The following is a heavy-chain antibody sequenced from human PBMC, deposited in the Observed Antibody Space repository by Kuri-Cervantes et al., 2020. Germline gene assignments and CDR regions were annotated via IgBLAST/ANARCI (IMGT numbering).Heavy chain of an antibody. CDR1: GGSISSSTC. CDR3: ARGLRNYYGSGSYYKPTPRYYYIDV. V-gene: IGHV4-4*02. D-gene: IGHD3-10*01. Sequence: SETLSLTCAVSGGSISSSTCWRWVRQPPGKGLEWMGEINHSGSTNYNPSLKSRVTISVDTSKNQFSLKLSSVTAADTAVYYCARGLRNYYGSGSYYKPTPRYYYIDVWGKGTTVTVSS. CDR2: INHSGST. J-gene: IGHJ6*03.